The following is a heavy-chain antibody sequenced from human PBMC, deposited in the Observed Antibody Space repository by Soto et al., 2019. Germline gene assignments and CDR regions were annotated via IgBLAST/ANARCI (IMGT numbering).Heavy chain of an antibody. J-gene: IGHJ1*01. CDR2: ISVDGSST. CDR1: GFSFSSYV. V-gene: IGHV3-30-3*01. Sequence: QVQLVESGGGVVQPGRSLRLSCTVSGFSFSSYVMHWVRQAPGEGLEWVAGISVDGSSTHYADSVKGRFTISRDNSKNTMYLQTDSLTAEETTVYYCAREDESSGHAGTFQHWGQGTLVTVSS. CDR3: AREDESSGHAGTFQH. D-gene: IGHD3-22*01.